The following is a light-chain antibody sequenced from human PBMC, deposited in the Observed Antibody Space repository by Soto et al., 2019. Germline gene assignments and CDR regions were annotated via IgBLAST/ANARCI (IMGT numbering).Light chain of an antibody. J-gene: IGLJ1*01. CDR2: DVS. Sequence: QSVLTQPPSVSGSPGQSVTISCTGTSSDIGSYDLVSWYQQPPGKAPRLMIYDVSKRPSGVPDRFSGSKSGNTASLTLSGLQAEDEADYYCCSYAGSYTFYVFGTGTKVTVL. CDR1: SSDIGSYDL. CDR3: CSYAGSYTFYV. V-gene: IGLV2-11*01.